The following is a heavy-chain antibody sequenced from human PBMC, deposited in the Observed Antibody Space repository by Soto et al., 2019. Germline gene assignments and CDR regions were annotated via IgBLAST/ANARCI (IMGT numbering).Heavy chain of an antibody. CDR2: INHSGST. V-gene: IGHV4-34*01. D-gene: IGHD3-16*02. CDR3: ARGALWGSYLFAPMDV. CDR1: GGSFGGYY. Sequence: QVQLQPWGAGLLEPSETLSLTRAVYGGSFGGYYWSWIRQPPGKGLEWIGEINHSGSTNYNPSLKSRVTISVDTSKNQFSLKLSSVTAADTAVYYCARGALWGSYLFAPMDVWGKGTTVTVSS. J-gene: IGHJ6*03.